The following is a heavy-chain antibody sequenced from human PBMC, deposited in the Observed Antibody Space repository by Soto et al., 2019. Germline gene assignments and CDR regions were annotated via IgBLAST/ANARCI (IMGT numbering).Heavy chain of an antibody. Sequence: ASVKVSCKASGYTFTSYYMHWVRQAPGQGLEWMGIINPSGGSTSYAQKFQGRVTMTRDTSTSTVYMELSSLRSEDTAVYYCARSAARQVGYYYYYGMDVWGQGPTVTVSS. D-gene: IGHD6-6*01. V-gene: IGHV1-46*01. J-gene: IGHJ6*02. CDR2: INPSGGST. CDR3: ARSAARQVGYYYYYGMDV. CDR1: GYTFTSYY.